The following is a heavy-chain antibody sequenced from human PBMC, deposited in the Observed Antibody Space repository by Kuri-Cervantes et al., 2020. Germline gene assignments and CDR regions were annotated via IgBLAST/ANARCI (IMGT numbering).Heavy chain of an antibody. CDR3: ARDGLSPSLLRFLEWLGAFDI. CDR1: GGSFSGYY. J-gene: IGHJ3*02. CDR2: INHSGST. D-gene: IGHD3-3*01. Sequence: SETLSLTCAVYGGSFSGYYWSWIRQPPGKGLEWIGEINHSGSTNYNPSLKSRVTISVDTSKNQFSLKLSSVTAADTAVYYCARDGLSPSLLRFLEWLGAFDIWGQGTMVTVSS. V-gene: IGHV4-34*01.